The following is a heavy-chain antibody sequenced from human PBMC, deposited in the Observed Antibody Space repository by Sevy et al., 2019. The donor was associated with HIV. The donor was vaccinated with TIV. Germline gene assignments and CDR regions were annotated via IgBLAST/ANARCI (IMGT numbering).Heavy chain of an antibody. CDR3: ASIFSCGGDCYYLDY. CDR1: GFTFSSYD. J-gene: IGHJ4*02. V-gene: IGHV3-30*04. CDR2: TSHDGKYN. Sequence: GGSLRLSCAGSGFTFSSYDMNWVRQAPGKGLEWVAVTSHDGKYNNYADSVKVRFTISRDNFKNTLYLQMNSLRVEDTAVYFCASIFSCGGDCYYLDYWGQGALVTVSS. D-gene: IGHD2-21*02.